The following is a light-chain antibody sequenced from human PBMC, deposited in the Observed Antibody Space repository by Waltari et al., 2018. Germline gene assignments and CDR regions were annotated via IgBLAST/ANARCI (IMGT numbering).Light chain of an antibody. J-gene: IGKJ1*01. CDR3: QQYGSSPRT. V-gene: IGKV3-20*01. CDR1: RSISSNY. Sequence: EIVLTQSPGTLSWSPGERATLSCRASRSISSNYLAWYQQKPGQAPRLLIYGASSRATGIPDKFSGSGSGTDFTLTISRLEPEDFAVYFCQQYGSSPRTFGQGTKVEIK. CDR2: GAS.